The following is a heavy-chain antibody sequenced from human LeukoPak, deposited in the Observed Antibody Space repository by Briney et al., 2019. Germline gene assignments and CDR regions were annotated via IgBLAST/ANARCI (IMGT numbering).Heavy chain of an antibody. J-gene: IGHJ3*02. CDR1: GYTLTELS. V-gene: IGHV1-24*01. CDR2: FDPEDGET. CDR3: ATGIVVVPAATDDAFDI. D-gene: IGHD2-2*01. Sequence: GASVTVSCKVSGYTLTELSMHWVRQAPGKGLEWMGGFDPEDGETIYAQKFQGRVTMTEDTSTDTAYMELSSLRSEDTAVYYCATGIVVVPAATDDAFDIWGQGTMVTVSS.